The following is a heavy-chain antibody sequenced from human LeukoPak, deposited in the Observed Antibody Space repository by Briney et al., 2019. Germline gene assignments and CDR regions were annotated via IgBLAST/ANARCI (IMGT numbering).Heavy chain of an antibody. J-gene: IGHJ4*02. V-gene: IGHV1-2*02. CDR2: INPNGGDT. CDR1: GYTFTDYY. CDR3: STLKETDY. Sequence: GASVKVSCKTSGYTFTDYYIHWVRQAPGQGLEWMGWINPNGGDTNYAQKFQGRVTMTRDTSTSTAYMELSWLTSDDTAVYHCSTLKETDYWGQGTLVTVSS.